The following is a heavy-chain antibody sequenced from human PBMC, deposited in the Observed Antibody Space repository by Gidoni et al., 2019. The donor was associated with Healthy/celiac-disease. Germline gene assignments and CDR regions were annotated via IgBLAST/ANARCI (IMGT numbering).Heavy chain of an antibody. CDR2: ISYDGSNK. J-gene: IGHJ6*02. V-gene: IGHV3-30*18. Sequence: QVQLVESGGGVVQPGRSLRLSCAASGFTFSSYGMHWVRQAPGKGLEWVAIISYDGSNKYYADSVKGRFTISRDNSKNTLYLQMNSLRAEDTAVYYCAKDGKDCSGGSCYSYVLYYYYGMDVWGQGTTVTVSS. CDR3: AKDGKDCSGGSCYSYVLYYYYGMDV. D-gene: IGHD2-15*01. CDR1: GFTFSSYG.